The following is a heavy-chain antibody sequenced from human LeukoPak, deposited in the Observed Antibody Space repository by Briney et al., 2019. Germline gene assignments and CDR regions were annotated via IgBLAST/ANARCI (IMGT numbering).Heavy chain of an antibody. Sequence: SGTLSLTCAVSGGSTSSSNWWSWVRQPPGKGLEWIGYIYYSGTTYYNPSLKSRVTMSVDTSKKQFSLTLSFVTAADTAIYYCARHYYGGSGAFDIWGQGTMVTVS. V-gene: IGHV4-4*02. CDR3: ARHYYGGSGAFDI. J-gene: IGHJ3*02. D-gene: IGHD4-23*01. CDR2: IYYSGTT. CDR1: GGSTSSSNW.